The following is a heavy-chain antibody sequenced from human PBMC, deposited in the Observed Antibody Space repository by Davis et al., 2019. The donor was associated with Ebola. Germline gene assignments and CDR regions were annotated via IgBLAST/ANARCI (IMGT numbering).Heavy chain of an antibody. CDR3: VRGATWCDY. CDR2: IIPILGIA. Sequence: AASVKVSCKASGYTFTSYGISWVRQAPGQGLEWMGRIIPILGIANYAQKLQGRVTMTTDTSTSTAYMELRSLRSDCARAVTMVRGATWCDYWGQGTLVTVSS. D-gene: IGHD3-10*01. V-gene: IGHV1-18*01. J-gene: IGHJ4*02. CDR1: GYTFTSYG.